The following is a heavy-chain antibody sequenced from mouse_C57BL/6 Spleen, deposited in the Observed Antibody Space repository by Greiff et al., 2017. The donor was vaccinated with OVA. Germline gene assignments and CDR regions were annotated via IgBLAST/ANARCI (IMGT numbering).Heavy chain of an antibody. CDR2: IDPSDSYT. CDR1: GYTFTSYW. D-gene: IGHD2-4*01. Sequence: VQLQQPGAELVMPGASVKLSCKASGYTFTSYWMHWVKQRPGQGLEWIGEIDPSDSYTNYNQKFKGKSTLTVDKSSSTAYMQLSSLTSEDSAVYYCARKEGLRRVYYAMDYWGQGTSVTVSS. V-gene: IGHV1-69*01. J-gene: IGHJ4*01. CDR3: ARKEGLRRVYYAMDY.